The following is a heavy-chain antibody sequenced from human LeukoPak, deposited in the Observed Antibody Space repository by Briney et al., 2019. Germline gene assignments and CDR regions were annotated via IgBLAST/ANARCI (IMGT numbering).Heavy chain of an antibody. Sequence: GRSLRLPCAASGFTFSSYGMHWVRQAPGKGLEWVSAISRSGSGTYYADSVKGRFTISRDNSQDTLLLQMNSLRADDTAVYYCARDTSGYAEFDFWGQGTLVTVSS. D-gene: IGHD3-22*01. J-gene: IGHJ4*02. V-gene: IGHV3-23*01. CDR3: ARDTSGYAEFDF. CDR1: GFTFSSYG. CDR2: ISRSGSGT.